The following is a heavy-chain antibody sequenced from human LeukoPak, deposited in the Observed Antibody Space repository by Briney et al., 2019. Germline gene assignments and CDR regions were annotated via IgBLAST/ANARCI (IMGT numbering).Heavy chain of an antibody. CDR1: GFTFSSYG. Sequence: PGGSLRLSCAASGFTFSSYGMHWVRQAPGKGLEWVAVIWYDGSNKYYADSVKGRFTISRENSKNTLYLQMNSLRAEDTAVYYCAKDAHYYDSSGYLDYWGQGTLVTVSS. D-gene: IGHD3-22*01. CDR3: AKDAHYYDSSGYLDY. CDR2: IWYDGSNK. J-gene: IGHJ4*02. V-gene: IGHV3-33*06.